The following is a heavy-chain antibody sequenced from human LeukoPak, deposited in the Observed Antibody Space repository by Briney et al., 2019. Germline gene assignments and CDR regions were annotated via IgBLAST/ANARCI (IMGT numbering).Heavy chain of an antibody. CDR3: AKATGTGAFDY. CDR1: GFTFSSYE. Sequence: GGSLRLSCAASGFTFSSYEMNWVRQAPGKGLEWVSYISSSGSTIYYADSVKGRFTISRDNAKNSLYLQMSSLRAQDTALYYCAKATGTGAFDYWGQGTLVTVSS. V-gene: IGHV3-48*03. J-gene: IGHJ4*02. CDR2: ISSSGSTI. D-gene: IGHD2-8*02.